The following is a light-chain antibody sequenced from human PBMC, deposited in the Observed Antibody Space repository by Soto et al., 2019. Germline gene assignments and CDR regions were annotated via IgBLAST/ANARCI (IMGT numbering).Light chain of an antibody. Sequence: AIQMTQSPSSLSASVGDRVTITCRASQGIGNDLGWYQQKPGKAPKLLIYAASNLQSDVPSRFSGSGSGTDFTLTISGLQHEDVATYYCLQDSNYPRTFGGGTKVEIK. CDR3: LQDSNYPRT. J-gene: IGKJ4*01. CDR1: QGIGND. CDR2: AAS. V-gene: IGKV1-6*01.